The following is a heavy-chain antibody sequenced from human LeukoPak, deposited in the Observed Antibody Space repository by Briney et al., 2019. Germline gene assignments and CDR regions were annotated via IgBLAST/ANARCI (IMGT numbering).Heavy chain of an antibody. CDR3: AAMTSVTTGDY. D-gene: IGHD4-11*01. V-gene: IGHV3-30*03. Sequence: GGSLRLSCAASGFTFSSYGMHWVRQAPGKGLEWVAVISYDGSNKYCADSVKGRFTISRDNSKNTLYLQMNSLRAEDTAVYYCAAMTSVTTGDYWGQGTLVTVSS. J-gene: IGHJ4*02. CDR2: ISYDGSNK. CDR1: GFTFSSYG.